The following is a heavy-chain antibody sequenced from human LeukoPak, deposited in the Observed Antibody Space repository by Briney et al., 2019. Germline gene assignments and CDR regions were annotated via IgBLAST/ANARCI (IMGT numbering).Heavy chain of an antibody. Sequence: GSLRLSCAASGFTFSSYGMHWVRQAPGKGLEWVAFIRYDGSNKYYADSVKGRFTISRDNSKNTLYLQMNSLRAEDTAVYYCAKGGGIAAAGNFDYWGQGTLVTVSS. J-gene: IGHJ4*02. V-gene: IGHV3-30*02. CDR3: AKGGGIAAAGNFDY. CDR1: GFTFSSYG. D-gene: IGHD6-13*01. CDR2: IRYDGSNK.